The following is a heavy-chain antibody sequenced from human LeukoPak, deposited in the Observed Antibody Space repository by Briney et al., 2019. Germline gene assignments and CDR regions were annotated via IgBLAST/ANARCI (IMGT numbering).Heavy chain of an antibody. CDR3: ARADRFYYYGSGVSSH. CDR1: GFTFSSYE. CDR2: ISSSGSTI. J-gene: IGHJ4*02. V-gene: IGHV3-48*03. D-gene: IGHD3-10*01. Sequence: GGSLRLSCAASGFTFSSYEMNWVRQAPGKGLEWVSYISSSGSTIYYADSVKGRFTISRDNAKNSLYLQMNSLRAEDTAVYYCARADRFYYYGSGVSSHWGQGTLVTVSS.